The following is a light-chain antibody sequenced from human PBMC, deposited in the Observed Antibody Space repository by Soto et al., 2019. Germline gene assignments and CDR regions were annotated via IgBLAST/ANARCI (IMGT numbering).Light chain of an antibody. J-gene: IGKJ2*01. CDR2: WAS. Sequence: DIVMTQSPDSLAVSLGERATINCKSSQSVLYSSNNKNYLAWYQQKPGQPPKLLIYWASTLESGVPDRFSGSGSGTDFTLTISSLQAEDVAVYYCQQYYSTPRYTFGQGTKLEIK. CDR3: QQYYSTPRYT. V-gene: IGKV4-1*01. CDR1: QSVLYSSNNKNY.